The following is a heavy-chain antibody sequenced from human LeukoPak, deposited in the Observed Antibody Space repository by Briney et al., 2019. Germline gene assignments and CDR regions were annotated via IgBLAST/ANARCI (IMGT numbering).Heavy chain of an antibody. CDR3: ARVVGSAYCGGACSPDY. CDR2: ISAYNGNT. D-gene: IGHD2-21*02. J-gene: IGHJ4*02. V-gene: IGHV1-18*01. Sequence: ASVKVSCKASGYTFTNYCISWVRQAPGQGLEWMGGISAYNGNTNYAQKLQGRGTMTTDTSTSTAYMELRSLRSDDTAVYYCARVVGSAYCGGACSPDYWGQGTLVTVSS. CDR1: GYTFTNYC.